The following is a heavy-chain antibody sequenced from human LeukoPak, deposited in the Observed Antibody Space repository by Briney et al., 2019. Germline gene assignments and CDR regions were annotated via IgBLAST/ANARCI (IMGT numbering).Heavy chain of an antibody. D-gene: IGHD3-22*01. Sequence: NPSETLSLTCSVSGASFSNYYWAWIRQSAGKGLEWIGRIYSTGITNYNPSLQSRVTMSVDTSKKQFSLKVKSVTAADTAVYYCAREVTRIGLIVVVTETFDFWGQGTMVTVSS. CDR1: GASFSNYY. J-gene: IGHJ3*01. CDR3: AREVTRIGLIVVVTETFDF. V-gene: IGHV4-4*07. CDR2: IYSTGIT.